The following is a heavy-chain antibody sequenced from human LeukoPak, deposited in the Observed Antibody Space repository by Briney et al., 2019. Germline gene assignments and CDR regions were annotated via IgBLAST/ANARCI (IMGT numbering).Heavy chain of an antibody. CDR3: ATLSWYIVTAAFDI. CDR2: MYYGGST. CDR1: GGSISSSNYY. J-gene: IGHJ3*02. V-gene: IGHV4-39*07. D-gene: IGHD6-13*01. Sequence: KPSETLSLTCTVSGGSISSSNYYWGWIRQPPGKGLEWIGNMYYGGSTHYNPSPKSRVTISVDTSKNQFSLKLNSVTAADTAVYYCATLSWYIVTAAFDIWGQGTLVTVSS.